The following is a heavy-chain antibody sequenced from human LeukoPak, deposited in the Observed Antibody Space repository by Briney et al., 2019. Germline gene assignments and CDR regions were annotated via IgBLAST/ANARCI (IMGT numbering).Heavy chain of an antibody. D-gene: IGHD6-25*01. V-gene: IGHV4-59*01. J-gene: IGHJ4*02. CDR2: IYYSGST. CDR1: GGSISGYY. Sequence: KSSETLSLTCTVSGGSISGYYWSWIRQPPGKGLEWIGYIYYSGSTNYNPSLKSRVTISVDTSKNQFSLKLSSVTAADTAVYYCATDPGGSPSLPDYWGQGTLVTVSS. CDR3: ATDPGGSPSLPDY.